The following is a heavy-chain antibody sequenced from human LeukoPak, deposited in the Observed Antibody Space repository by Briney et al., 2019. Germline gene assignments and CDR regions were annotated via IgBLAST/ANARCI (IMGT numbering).Heavy chain of an antibody. Sequence: GGSLRLSCAASGFTFSSYAMSWVRQAPGKGLEWVSAISGSGGSTYYADSVKGRFTISRDNSKNTLYLQMNSLRAEDTAVYYCAKDSARAVAGYYYYYGMDVWGQGTTVTVSS. CDR3: AKDSARAVAGYYYYYGMDV. CDR1: GFTFSSYA. D-gene: IGHD6-19*01. CDR2: ISGSGGST. J-gene: IGHJ6*02. V-gene: IGHV3-23*01.